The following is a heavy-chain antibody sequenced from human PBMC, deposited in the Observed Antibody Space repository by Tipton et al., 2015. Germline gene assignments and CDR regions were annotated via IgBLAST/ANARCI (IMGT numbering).Heavy chain of an antibody. V-gene: IGHV4-61*01. CDR2: ISFRDTT. Sequence: TLSLTCTVSGCSVSSGSYYSSSIRQPPGKGLEWIGYISFRDTTHSNPSLKSRITISLNTSKNQFSLKMSSVTSADTAVYFCARDLEHGMDVWGQGTTVTVS. CDR1: GCSVSSGSYY. CDR3: ARDLEHGMDV. J-gene: IGHJ6*02.